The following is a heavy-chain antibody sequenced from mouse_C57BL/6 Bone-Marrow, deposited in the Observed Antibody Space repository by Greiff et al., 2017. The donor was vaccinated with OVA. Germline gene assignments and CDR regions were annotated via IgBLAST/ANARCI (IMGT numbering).Heavy chain of an antibody. J-gene: IGHJ4*01. D-gene: IGHD1-1*01. Sequence: QVQLQQSGAELVRPGTSVKVSCKASGYAFTNYLIEWVKQRPGQGLEWIGVINPGSGGTNYNEKFKGKATLTADKSSSTAYMQLSSLTSEDSAVYFCARRGVYYYGSSFAMDYWGQGTSVTVSS. CDR3: ARRGVYYYGSSFAMDY. V-gene: IGHV1-54*01. CDR1: GYAFTNYL. CDR2: INPGSGGT.